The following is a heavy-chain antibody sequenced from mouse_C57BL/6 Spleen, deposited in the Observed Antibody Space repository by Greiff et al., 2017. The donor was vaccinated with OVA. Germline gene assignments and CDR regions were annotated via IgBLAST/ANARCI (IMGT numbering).Heavy chain of an antibody. J-gene: IGHJ1*03. V-gene: IGHV3-6*01. CDR2: ISYDGSN. D-gene: IGHD2-3*01. Sequence: DVKLQESGPGLVKPSQSLSLTCSVTGYSITSGYYWNWIRQFPGNKLEWMGYISYDGSNNYNPSLKNRISITRDTSKNQFFLKLNSVTTEDTATYYCARGDDGYPWYFDVWGTGTTVTVSS. CDR3: ARGDDGYPWYFDV. CDR1: GYSITSGYY.